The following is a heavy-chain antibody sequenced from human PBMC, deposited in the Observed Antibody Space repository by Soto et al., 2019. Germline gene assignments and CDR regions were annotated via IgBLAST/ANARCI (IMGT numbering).Heavy chain of an antibody. CDR2: IYPGDSDT. CDR1: GYIFTSSW. D-gene: IGHD3-10*01. CDR3: ARGPGDYYYGMAV. Sequence: VESLKISCKGSGYIFTSSWIGWLRQMPGKGLEWMVIIYPGDSDTRYSPSFQGQVTISADKSISTAYLQWSSLKASDTAMYYCARGPGDYYYGMAVWGQGTTVTVSS. J-gene: IGHJ6*02. V-gene: IGHV5-51*01.